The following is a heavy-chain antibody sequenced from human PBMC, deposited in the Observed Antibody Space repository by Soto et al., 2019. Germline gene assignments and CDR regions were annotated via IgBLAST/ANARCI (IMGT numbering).Heavy chain of an antibody. CDR3: TTVIAPTGTFIHY. CDR1: GFTFNSAW. Sequence: PGGSLRLSCAVSGFTFNSAWMSWVRQAPGKGLEWVARIKSKIDGGTTDYTAPVKGRFAISRDDSKNALYLQISSLKAEDTAVYYCTTVIAPTGTFIHYLGQGTLVTVSS. V-gene: IGHV3-15*01. CDR2: IKSKIDGGTT. D-gene: IGHD6-13*01. J-gene: IGHJ4*02.